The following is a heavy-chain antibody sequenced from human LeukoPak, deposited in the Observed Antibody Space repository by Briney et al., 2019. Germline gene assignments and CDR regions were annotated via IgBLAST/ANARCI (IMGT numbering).Heavy chain of an antibody. CDR2: VYYSGAT. D-gene: IGHD6-19*01. Sequence: SETLSLTCTVSGGSISTYYWSWIREPPGKGLEWIGYVYYSGATNYNPSLKSRVTISLDTSKNQFSLRLTSVTAADTAVYYCARRVAVTGIYCFDHWGQGTPVTVSS. CDR3: ARRVAVTGIYCFDH. CDR1: GGSISTYY. J-gene: IGHJ4*02. V-gene: IGHV4-59*08.